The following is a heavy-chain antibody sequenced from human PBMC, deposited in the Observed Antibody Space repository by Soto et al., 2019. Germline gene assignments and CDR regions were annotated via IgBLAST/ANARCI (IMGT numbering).Heavy chain of an antibody. Sequence: QVQLQQWGTGLLKPSETLSLTCAAYGGSFSGYYWTWLRQPPGEGLEWIGEVNHDGVTKYNPSLKRLVTISVDFSSYQFFLKLNSMTAADTAVYYCARRGGGTEFWGQGALVAVSS. D-gene: IGHD3-10*01. CDR2: VNHDGVT. J-gene: IGHJ4*02. CDR3: ARRGGGTEF. V-gene: IGHV4-34*01. CDR1: GGSFSGYY.